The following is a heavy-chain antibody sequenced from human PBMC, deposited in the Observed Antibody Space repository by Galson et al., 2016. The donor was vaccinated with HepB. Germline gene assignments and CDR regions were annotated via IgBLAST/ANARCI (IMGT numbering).Heavy chain of an antibody. CDR1: GFTFSNYD. Sequence: SLGLSCAASGFTFSNYDMHWVRQATGKGLEWVSAIGAAGDTYYPGSVKGRFTISRENANNSLYLHMNSLRAGDTAVYYCAREGGCSGGRCHNAAFDIWGQRTMVTVSS. V-gene: IGHV3-13*01. J-gene: IGHJ3*02. CDR3: AREGGCSGGRCHNAAFDI. CDR2: IGAAGDT. D-gene: IGHD2-15*01.